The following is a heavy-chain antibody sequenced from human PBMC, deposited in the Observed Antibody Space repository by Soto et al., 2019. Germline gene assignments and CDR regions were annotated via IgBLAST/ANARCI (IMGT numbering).Heavy chain of an antibody. CDR3: ASSTIFGVDYAFDI. CDR2: IIPIFGTA. Sequence: VASVKVSCKASGGTFSSYAISWVRQAPGQGLEWMGGIIPIFGTANYAQKFQGRVTITADESTSTAYMELSSLRSEDTAVYYCASSTIFGVDYAFDIWGQGTMVTVSS. J-gene: IGHJ3*02. D-gene: IGHD3-3*01. CDR1: GGTFSSYA. V-gene: IGHV1-69*13.